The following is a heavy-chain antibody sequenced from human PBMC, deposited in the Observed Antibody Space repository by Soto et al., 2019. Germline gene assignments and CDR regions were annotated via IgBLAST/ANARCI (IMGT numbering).Heavy chain of an antibody. Sequence: SETLSLTCNVSGFSISSGFYWGWVRQPPGKGLEWIGAIYHSGTTYFNPSLKSRVTMAIDTSKNQFSLSLASVAAADTAMYYCTTDYGSGTRGPSMDVWGQGTTVTVSS. CDR1: GFSISSGFY. J-gene: IGHJ6*02. CDR2: IYHSGTT. V-gene: IGHV4-38-2*02. D-gene: IGHD3-10*01. CDR3: TTDYGSGTRGPSMDV.